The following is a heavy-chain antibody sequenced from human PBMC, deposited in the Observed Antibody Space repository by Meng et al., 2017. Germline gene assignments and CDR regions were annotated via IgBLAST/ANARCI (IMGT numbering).Heavy chain of an antibody. J-gene: IGHJ4*02. CDR2: TYYRSKWYN. D-gene: IGHD3-10*02. CDR3: ASGWSMFQT. V-gene: IGHV6-1*01. Sequence: QIQLQQSAPGLLKPPPTLPPPCAISGDTVSSDSAAWNWIRQSPSRGLEWLGRTYYRSKWYNDFAVSVKSRIIINPDTSKNHFSLQLNSVTPEDTAVYYCASGWSMFQTWGQGTLVTVSS. CDR1: GDTVSSDSAA.